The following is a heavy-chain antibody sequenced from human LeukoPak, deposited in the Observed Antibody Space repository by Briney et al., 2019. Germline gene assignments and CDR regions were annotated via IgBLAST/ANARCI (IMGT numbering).Heavy chain of an antibody. J-gene: IGHJ3*02. CDR2: MSSNGGST. CDR1: GFTFSTYA. D-gene: IGHD6-19*01. CDR3: VKARRGWYDGFDI. V-gene: IGHV3-64D*09. Sequence: PGGSLRLSCAASGFTFSTYAMHWVRQAPGKGLEYVSAMSSNGGSTYYADSVKGRFTISRDNSKNTLYLQMSSLRSEDTAVYYCVKARRGWYDGFDIWGQGTMVTVSS.